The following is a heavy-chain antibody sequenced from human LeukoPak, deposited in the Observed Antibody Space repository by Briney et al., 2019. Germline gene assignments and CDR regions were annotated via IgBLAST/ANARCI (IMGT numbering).Heavy chain of an antibody. J-gene: IGHJ4*02. Sequence: ASVKVSCKASGGTFSSYAISWVRQAPGQGLEWMGGIIPIFSTANYAQKFQGRVTITADESTSTAYMELSSLRSEDTAVYYCARGFKRGYSGYAFDYWGQGTLVTVSS. CDR1: GGTFSSYA. CDR3: ARGFKRGYSGYAFDY. V-gene: IGHV1-69*13. CDR2: IIPIFSTA. D-gene: IGHD5-12*01.